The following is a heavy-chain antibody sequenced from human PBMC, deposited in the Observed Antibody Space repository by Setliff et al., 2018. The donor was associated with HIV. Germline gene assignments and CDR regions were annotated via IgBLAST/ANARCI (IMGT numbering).Heavy chain of an antibody. D-gene: IGHD3-3*01. Sequence: GASVKVSCKTSGYIFIRYYIFWVRQAPGQGLEWMGNINPHTGVTKYAEKFQGRVTTTRDTSINTIYMELSRLRSDDTAVYYCARDLRDGFEEWFSTLDDGMDVWGQGTTVTVSS. V-gene: IGHV1-2*02. CDR3: ARDLRDGFEEWFSTLDDGMDV. J-gene: IGHJ6*02. CDR2: INPHTGVT. CDR1: GYIFIRYY.